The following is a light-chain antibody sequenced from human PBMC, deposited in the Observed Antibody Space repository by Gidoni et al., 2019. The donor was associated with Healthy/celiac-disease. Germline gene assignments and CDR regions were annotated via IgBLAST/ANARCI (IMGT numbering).Light chain of an antibody. J-gene: IGKJ2*01. Sequence: DIVMTQSPLSLPVTPGEPASISCRSSKSLLHSNGYNYLDWYLQNPGQSPQLLIYLGSNRASGVPDRFSGSGSVTDFTLKISRVEAEDVGVYYCMQALQTPPYTFGQGTKLEIK. CDR1: KSLLHSNGYNY. CDR3: MQALQTPPYT. V-gene: IGKV2-28*01. CDR2: LGS.